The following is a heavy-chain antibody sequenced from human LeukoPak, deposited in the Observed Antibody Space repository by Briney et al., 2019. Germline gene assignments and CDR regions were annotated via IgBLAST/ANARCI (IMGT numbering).Heavy chain of an antibody. J-gene: IGHJ4*02. Sequence: QPGGSLRLSCAASGFTFSSYAMSWVRQAPGKGLEWVSAISGSGGSTYYADPVKGRFTISRDNSKNTLYLQMNSLRAEDTAVYYCARALQPCSGGSCYFPRYFDYWGQGTLVTVSS. CDR3: ARALQPCSGGSCYFPRYFDY. CDR1: GFTFSSYA. V-gene: IGHV3-23*01. CDR2: ISGSGGST. D-gene: IGHD2-15*01.